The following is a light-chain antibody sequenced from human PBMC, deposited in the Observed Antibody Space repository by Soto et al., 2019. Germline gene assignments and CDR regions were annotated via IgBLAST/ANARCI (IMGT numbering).Light chain of an antibody. CDR3: MQDLQTRP. Sequence: EIVMTQSPLSLPVTPGEPASISCRSSQSLLHSSGFNYLDWYLQKPGQPPQLLITLGTNRASGVPDRFSGSGSGTDFTLKISRVEAEDVGVYYCMQDLQTRPFGQGTKVDIX. V-gene: IGKV2-28*01. J-gene: IGKJ1*01. CDR2: LGT. CDR1: QSLLHSSGFNY.